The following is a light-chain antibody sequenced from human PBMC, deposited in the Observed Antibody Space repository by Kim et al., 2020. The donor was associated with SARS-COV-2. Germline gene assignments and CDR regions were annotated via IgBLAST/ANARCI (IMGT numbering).Light chain of an antibody. J-gene: IGKJ2*01. Sequence: EVVLTQSPGTLSLSPGERATLPCRASQTVSSSKLAWYQHKSGQTPRLLIYGTSSRATGIPDRFSGSGSGTDFTLTISRLEPEDFALYYCQQYDNSPFTFGQGTKLEI. CDR3: QQYDNSPFT. CDR1: QTVSSSK. CDR2: GTS. V-gene: IGKV3-20*01.